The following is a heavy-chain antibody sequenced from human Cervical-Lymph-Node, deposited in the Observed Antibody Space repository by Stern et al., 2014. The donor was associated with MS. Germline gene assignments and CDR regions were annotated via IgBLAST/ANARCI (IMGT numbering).Heavy chain of an antibody. V-gene: IGHV1-58*03. Sequence: QLGQSGPEMKKPGTSVNVSCKASGFTFTSSTVQWVRQARGQRLEWIGWIVVGTGKANYAQKFQGRVTISRDLSTDTAYMELSSLRSDDTAIYYCAAVSTWGPWGQGTPVTVSS. J-gene: IGHJ4*02. CDR1: GFTFTSST. D-gene: IGHD3-16*01. CDR2: IVVGTGKA. CDR3: AAVSTWGP.